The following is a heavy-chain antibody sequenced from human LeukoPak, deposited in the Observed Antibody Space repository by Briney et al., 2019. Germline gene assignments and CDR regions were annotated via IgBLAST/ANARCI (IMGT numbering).Heavy chain of an antibody. Sequence: SETLSLTCTVSGYSISSGYYWGWIRQPPGKGLEWIGSIYHSGSTYYNPSLKSRVTISVDTSKNQFSLKLSSVTAADTAVYYCARSDYGDYWGEGWFDPWGQGTLVIVSS. CDR3: ARSDYGDYWGEGWFDP. CDR2: IYHSGST. CDR1: GYSISSGYY. V-gene: IGHV4-38-2*02. J-gene: IGHJ5*02. D-gene: IGHD4-17*01.